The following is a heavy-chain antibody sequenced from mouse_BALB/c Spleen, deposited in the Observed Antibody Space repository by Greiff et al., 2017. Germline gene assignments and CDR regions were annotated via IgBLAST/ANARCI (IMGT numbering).Heavy chain of an antibody. CDR3: ARSRYDYYAMDY. CDR2: ISSGSSTI. J-gene: IGHJ4*01. Sequence: EVHLVESGGGLVQPGGSRKLSCAASGFTFSSFGMHWVRQAPEKGLEWVAYISSGSSTIYYADTVKGRFTISRDNPKNTLFLQMTSLRSEDTAMYYCARSRYDYYAMDYWGQGTSVTVSS. CDR1: GFTFSSFG. D-gene: IGHD2-14*01. V-gene: IGHV5-17*02.